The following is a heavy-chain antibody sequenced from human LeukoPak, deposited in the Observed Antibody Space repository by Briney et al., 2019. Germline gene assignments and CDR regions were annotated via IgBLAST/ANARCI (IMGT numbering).Heavy chain of an antibody. Sequence: SQTLSFTCTVSGGSISSGSYYWSWIRQPAGKGLEWIGRIYSSGSTNYNPSLKSRVTISVDTSKNHFSLKLTSVTAADTATYYCARETSLAGFASGLGFNYWGQGILVTVSS. D-gene: IGHD6-19*01. CDR2: IYSSGST. CDR3: ARETSLAGFASGLGFNY. CDR1: GGSISSGSYY. J-gene: IGHJ4*02. V-gene: IGHV4-61*02.